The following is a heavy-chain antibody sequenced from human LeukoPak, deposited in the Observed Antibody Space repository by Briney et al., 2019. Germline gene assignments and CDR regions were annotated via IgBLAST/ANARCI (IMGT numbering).Heavy chain of an antibody. CDR2: MNPNSGNT. Sequence: ASVKVSCKASGYTFTSYDINWVRQATGQGLEWMGWMNPNSGNTGYAQKFQGRVTITRNTSISTAYMELSRLRSDDTAVYYCARVGVLRYFDWPDAFDIWGQGTMVTVSS. D-gene: IGHD3-9*01. V-gene: IGHV1-8*03. CDR3: ARVGVLRYFDWPDAFDI. CDR1: GYTFTSYD. J-gene: IGHJ3*02.